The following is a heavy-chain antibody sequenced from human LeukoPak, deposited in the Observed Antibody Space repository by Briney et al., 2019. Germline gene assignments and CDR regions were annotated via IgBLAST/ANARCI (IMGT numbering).Heavy chain of an antibody. D-gene: IGHD1-26*01. V-gene: IGHV3-13*01. CDR3: ARQNSPHGNFDY. J-gene: IGHJ4*02. CDR2: IGISADT. Sequence: GGSLRLSCVGSGFTFSNHAMHWVRQPPGKGLEWVSAIGISADTFYVGSVKGRFTIPRENGENSLYLQMNNLGVEDTATYYCARQNSPHGNFDYWGQGTLVAVSS. CDR1: GFTFSNHA.